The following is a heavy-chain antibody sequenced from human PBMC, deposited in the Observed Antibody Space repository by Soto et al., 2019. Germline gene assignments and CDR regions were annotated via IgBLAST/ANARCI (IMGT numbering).Heavy chain of an antibody. CDR2: MNPNSGNT. J-gene: IGHJ5*02. Sequence: QVQLVQSGAEVKKPGASVKVSCKASGYTFTSYDINWVRQATGQGLEWMGWMNPNSGNTGYAQKFQGRVTMTRNTPISTAYMELSSLRSEDTAVYYCARGRYSSSWYRARGENWFDPWGQGTLVTVCS. CDR3: ARGRYSSSWYRARGENWFDP. D-gene: IGHD6-13*01. V-gene: IGHV1-8*01. CDR1: GYTFTSYD.